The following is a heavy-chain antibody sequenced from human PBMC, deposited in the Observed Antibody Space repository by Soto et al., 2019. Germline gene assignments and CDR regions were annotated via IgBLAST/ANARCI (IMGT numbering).Heavy chain of an antibody. CDR3: ARDEGAYYYDSSGYLDI. D-gene: IGHD3-22*01. Sequence: QVQLVQSGAEVKKPGASVKVSCKASGYTFTSYYMHWVRQAPGQGLEWMGIINPSGGSTSYAQKFQGRVTMTRDTSTSTVYMELSSLRSEDTAVYYCARDEGAYYYDSSGYLDIWGQGTMGTVSS. CDR1: GYTFTSYY. V-gene: IGHV1-46*01. CDR2: INPSGGST. J-gene: IGHJ3*02.